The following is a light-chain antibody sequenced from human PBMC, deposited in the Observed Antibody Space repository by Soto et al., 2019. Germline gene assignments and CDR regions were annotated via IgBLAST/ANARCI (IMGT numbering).Light chain of an antibody. J-gene: IGLJ1*01. CDR2: EGS. CDR3: FLYARSTI. V-gene: IGLV2-23*01. CDR1: SSDVGSYNL. Sequence: QSLLTQPASVSGSPGQSITISCTGASSDVGSYNLVSWYQQHPGKSPKLLIYEGSKRPSGVSNRFSGSKSGNTASLTISGLQAEYGAGYYCFLYARSTISGTGTKVT.